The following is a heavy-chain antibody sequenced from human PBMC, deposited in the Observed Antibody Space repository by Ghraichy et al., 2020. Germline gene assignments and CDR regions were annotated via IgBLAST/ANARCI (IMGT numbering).Heavy chain of an antibody. CDR1: GGSISSGSYY. CDR3: ARDKPKDARGLDY. J-gene: IGHJ4*02. CDR2: IYTSGST. Sequence: TLSLTCTVSGGSISSGSYYWSWIRHPAGKGLEWIGRIYTSGSTNNTPSLSSRDTISVDTSKNQFSRKLSPVTAADTAVYYCARDKPKDARGLDYWGQGTLVTVSS. V-gene: IGHV4-61*02.